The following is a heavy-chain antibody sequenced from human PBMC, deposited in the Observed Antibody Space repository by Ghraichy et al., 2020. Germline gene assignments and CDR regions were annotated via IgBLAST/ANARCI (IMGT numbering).Heavy chain of an antibody. V-gene: IGHV3-7*03. J-gene: IGHJ6*02. CDR3: ARHMLVWFGEYERAYFGGDV. CDR2: IKEDESEK. D-gene: IGHD3-10*01. CDR1: GFSSSFYW. Sequence: LSLTCVVAGFSSSFYWMTWVRQAPGQGLEWVASIKEDESEKYYAESVKRRFTISRDNAKNSLYLQMSSPRAEDTAVYYCARHMLVWFGEYERAYFGGDVWGHVTKGTV.